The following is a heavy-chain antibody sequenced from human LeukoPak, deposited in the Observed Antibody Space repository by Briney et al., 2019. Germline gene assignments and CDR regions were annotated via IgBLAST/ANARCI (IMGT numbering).Heavy chain of an antibody. CDR3: ARDSSSWSDSFDY. Sequence: GGSLRLSCAASGFTVSSNYMSWVRQAPGKGLEWVSVIYSGGSTYYADSVKGRFTISRDNSKNTLYLQMNSLRAEDTAVYYCARDSSSWSDSFDYWGQGTLVTVSS. CDR2: IYSGGST. D-gene: IGHD6-13*01. CDR1: GFTVSSNY. V-gene: IGHV3-53*01. J-gene: IGHJ4*02.